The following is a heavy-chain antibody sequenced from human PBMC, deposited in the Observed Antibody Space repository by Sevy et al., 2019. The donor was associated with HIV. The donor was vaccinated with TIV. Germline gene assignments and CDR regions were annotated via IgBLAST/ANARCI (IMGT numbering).Heavy chain of an antibody. J-gene: IGHJ4*02. Sequence: GGSLRLSCVASGFTFTNYNMNWVRQAPGKGLEWVSSISSSSGYIYYADSVKGRFTISRDNAKNSLYLQMNSLRAEDTAVDYYARAEVDNDRKSDEGIDCWGQGTLVTVSS. V-gene: IGHV3-21*01. CDR1: GFTFTNYN. CDR3: ARAEVDNDRKSDEGIDC. D-gene: IGHD1-1*01. CDR2: ISSSSGYI.